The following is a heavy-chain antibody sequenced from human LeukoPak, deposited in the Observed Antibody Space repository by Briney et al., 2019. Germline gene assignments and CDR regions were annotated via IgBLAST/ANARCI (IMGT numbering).Heavy chain of an antibody. CDR3: ARVDMAMVRNFDY. V-gene: IGHV4-34*01. J-gene: IGHJ4*02. D-gene: IGHD5-18*01. CDR2: INHSGST. CDR1: GGSFSGYY. Sequence: SETLSLTCAVYGGSFSGYYWSWIRQPPGKGLEWFGEINHSGSTNYNPSLKSRVTISVDTSKNQFSLKLSSVTAADTAVYYCARVDMAMVRNFDYWGQGTLVTVSS.